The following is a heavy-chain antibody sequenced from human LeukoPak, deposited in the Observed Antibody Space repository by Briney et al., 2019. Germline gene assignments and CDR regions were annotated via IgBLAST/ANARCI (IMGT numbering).Heavy chain of an antibody. D-gene: IGHD5-24*01. J-gene: IGHJ3*01. CDR1: GFTFSTYW. V-gene: IGHV3-7*05. CDR3: VRGFDGYFGFDL. Sequence: PGGSPRLSCAASGFTFSTYWMSWVRLAPGKGLEWVANTNQDGSETFYVDSVKGRFTISRDNGKNSIFVQMDSLRAEDTAVYYCVRGFDGYFGFDLWGQGTMVTVSS. CDR2: TNQDGSET.